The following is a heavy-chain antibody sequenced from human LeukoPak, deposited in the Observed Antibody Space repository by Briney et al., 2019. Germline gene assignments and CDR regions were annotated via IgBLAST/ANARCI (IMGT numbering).Heavy chain of an antibody. J-gene: IGHJ4*02. CDR3: ARSADYSNQHNDY. CDR1: GYTFTGYY. D-gene: IGHD4-11*01. Sequence: PSLKVSCKASGYTFTGYYMHWVRQAPGQGLEWMGWINPNSGGANYAQKFQGRVTMTRDTSISTGYMELSSLRSDDTAVYYCARSADYSNQHNDYWGQGTLVTVSS. CDR2: INPNSGGA. V-gene: IGHV1-2*02.